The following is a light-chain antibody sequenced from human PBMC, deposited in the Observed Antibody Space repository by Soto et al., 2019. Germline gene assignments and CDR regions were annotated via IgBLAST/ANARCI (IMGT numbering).Light chain of an antibody. CDR3: QQYNSYPLT. J-gene: IGKJ4*01. CDR1: QSISSW. CDR2: DAS. V-gene: IGKV1-5*01. Sequence: DIQMTQSPSTLSASVGDRVSITCRASQSISSWLAWYQQKPGKAPKFLIYDASSLQSGVPSRFSGRGSGTEFILTISSLQPDDFATYYCQQYNSYPLTFGGGTKVEIK.